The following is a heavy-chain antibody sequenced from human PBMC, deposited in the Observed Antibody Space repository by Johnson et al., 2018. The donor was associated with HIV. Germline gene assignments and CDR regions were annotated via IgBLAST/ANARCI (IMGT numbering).Heavy chain of an antibody. CDR3: GRGIVEVQPRYRLLRDDVFDI. V-gene: IGHV3-7*01. Sequence: MHWVRQAPGKGPEWVANINHDVSAIQYADSVKGRFTISRDNAKRSLFLQMNSLRVEDTAVYFCGRGIVEVQPRYRLLRDDVFDIWGQGTMVTVSS. CDR2: INHDVSAI. J-gene: IGHJ3*02. D-gene: IGHD2-15*01.